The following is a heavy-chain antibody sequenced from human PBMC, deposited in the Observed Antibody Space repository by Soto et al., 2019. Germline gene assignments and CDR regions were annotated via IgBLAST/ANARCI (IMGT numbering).Heavy chain of an antibody. D-gene: IGHD6-19*01. V-gene: IGHV3-23*01. Sequence: GGSLRLSCAASGFTFSSYAMSWVRQAPGKGLEWVSAISGSGGSTYYADSVKGRFTISRDNSKNTLYLQMNSLRAEDTAVYYCARLIAVAGPGSDAFDIWGQGTMVTVSS. CDR2: ISGSGGST. CDR3: ARLIAVAGPGSDAFDI. J-gene: IGHJ3*02. CDR1: GFTFSSYA.